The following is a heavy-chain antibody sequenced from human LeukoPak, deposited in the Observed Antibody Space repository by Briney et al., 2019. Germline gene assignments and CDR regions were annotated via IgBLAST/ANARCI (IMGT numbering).Heavy chain of an antibody. D-gene: IGHD6-6*01. CDR1: GWSFTAYY. CDR2: INHSRST. J-gene: IGHJ4*02. V-gene: IGHV4-34*01. CDR3: ARGGGIREYSSSRGPFDC. Sequence: SETLSLTCAVYGWSFTAYYWSWIRQPPGKGLEWIGEINHSRSTNYNPSLKSRVTISVDTSKNQFSLKLSCVTAADTAVYYCARGGGIREYSSSRGPFDCWGQGTLVTVS.